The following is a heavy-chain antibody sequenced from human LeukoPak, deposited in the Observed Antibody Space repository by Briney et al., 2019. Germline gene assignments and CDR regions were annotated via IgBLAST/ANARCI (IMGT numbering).Heavy chain of an antibody. D-gene: IGHD1-1*01. CDR1: GFTFSSYA. CDR2: IYTSGTT. V-gene: IGHV4-4*07. J-gene: IGHJ4*02. CDR3: AKEGWNDYYFDY. Sequence: NPGGSLRLSCAASGFTFSSYAMSWIRQPAGKGLEWIGRIYTSGTTNYNPSLKSRVTISVDTSKNQVSLKLSSVTAADTAVYYCAKEGWNDYYFDYWGQGTLVTVSS.